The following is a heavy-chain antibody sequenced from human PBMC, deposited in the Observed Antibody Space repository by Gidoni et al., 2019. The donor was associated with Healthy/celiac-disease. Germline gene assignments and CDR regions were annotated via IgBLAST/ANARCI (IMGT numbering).Heavy chain of an antibody. Sequence: EVQLVESGGGLVQPGRSLRLSCTASGFTFGDYAMSWFRQAPGKGLEWVVFIRSKAYGGTTEYAASVKGRFTISRDDSKSIAYLQMNSLKTEDTAVYYCTRLGDIVVVPAAWGQGTLVTVSS. CDR1: GFTFGDYA. J-gene: IGHJ5*02. D-gene: IGHD2-2*01. V-gene: IGHV3-49*03. CDR3: TRLGDIVVVPAA. CDR2: IRSKAYGGTT.